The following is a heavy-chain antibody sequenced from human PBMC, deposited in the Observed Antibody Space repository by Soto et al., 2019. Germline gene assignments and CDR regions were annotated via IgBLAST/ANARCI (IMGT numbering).Heavy chain of an antibody. Sequence: QVQLVESGGGVVQPGGSLRLSCAASGFTFSSYVMHWVRQAPGKGLEWVAAISADGRNFFYGGSVEGRFTISRDNSKKTLYLQMTSLRSEDTSVYSCAEYVPDPACSGGGCHRRFVYWGQGTLVTVSS. J-gene: IGHJ4*02. V-gene: IGHV3-30*03. CDR3: AEYVPDPACSGGGCHRRFVY. CDR1: GFTFSSYV. D-gene: IGHD2-8*02. CDR2: ISADGRNF.